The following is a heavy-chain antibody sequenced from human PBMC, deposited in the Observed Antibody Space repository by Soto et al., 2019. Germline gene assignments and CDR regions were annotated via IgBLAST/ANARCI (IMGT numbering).Heavy chain of an antibody. V-gene: IGHV3-23*01. CDR3: AKQYDYSNFQGDWFDP. D-gene: IGHD4-4*01. CDR1: GFTFSSYA. Sequence: GGSLRLSCAASGFTFSSYAMSWVRQAPGKGLEWVSAISGSGGSTYYADSVKGRFTISRDNSKNTLYLQMNSLRAEDTAVYYCAKQYDYSNFQGDWFDPWGQGTLVTVSS. CDR2: ISGSGGST. J-gene: IGHJ5*02.